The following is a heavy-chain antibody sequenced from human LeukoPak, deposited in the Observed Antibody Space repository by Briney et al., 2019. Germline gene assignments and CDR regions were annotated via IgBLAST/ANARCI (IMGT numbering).Heavy chain of an antibody. CDR2: ITTSGTYI. CDR3: ARPFYYDNNGGEGMDV. D-gene: IGHD3-22*01. Sequence: PGWSLRLSCAASGFTFTRFNMNWVRQAPGKGLELVSSITTSGTYIYYADSVKGRFTISRDNAKNSLYLQMNSLRAGDTAVYYCARPFYYDNNGGEGMDVWGQGTTVTVSS. V-gene: IGHV3-21*06. CDR1: GFTFTRFN. J-gene: IGHJ6*02.